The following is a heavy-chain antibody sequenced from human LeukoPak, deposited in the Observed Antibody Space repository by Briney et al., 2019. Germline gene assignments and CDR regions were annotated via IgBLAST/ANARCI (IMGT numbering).Heavy chain of an antibody. CDR1: GFTFSSYW. CDR3: ARESPTGGGGNPVKYYFDY. V-gene: IGHV3-7*01. CDR2: IKQDGSEK. Sequence: PGGSLRLSCAASGFTFSSYWMSWVRQAPGKGLEWVANIKQDGSEKYYVDSVKGRFTISRDNAKNSLYLQMNSLRAEDTAVYYCARESPTGGGGNPVKYYFDYWGQGTLVTVSS. D-gene: IGHD4-23*01. J-gene: IGHJ4*02.